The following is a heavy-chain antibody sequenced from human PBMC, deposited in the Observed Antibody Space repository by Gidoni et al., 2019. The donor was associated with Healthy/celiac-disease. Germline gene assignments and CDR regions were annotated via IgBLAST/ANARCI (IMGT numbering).Heavy chain of an antibody. CDR1: GGTFSSFD. D-gene: IGHD2-8*01. CDR2: IIPIFGTA. J-gene: IGHJ4*02. Sequence: QVQLVQSGAEVKKPGSSVKVSCKASGGTFSSFDISWVRQAPGQGLECMGGIIPIFGTANYAQKFQGRVTITADKSTSTAYMELSSLRSEDTAVYYCARSIVLMVYANPYYFDYWGQGTLVTVSS. CDR3: ARSIVLMVYANPYYFDY. V-gene: IGHV1-69*06.